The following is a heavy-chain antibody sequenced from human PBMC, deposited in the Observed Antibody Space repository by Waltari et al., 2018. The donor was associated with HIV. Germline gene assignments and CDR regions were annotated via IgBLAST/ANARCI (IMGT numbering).Heavy chain of an antibody. Sequence: QVQLQQWGAGLLKPSETLSLTCAVYGGSFSGYYWSWIRQPPGKGLEWIGEINHSGSTNYNPSLKSRVTISVDTSKNQFSLKLSSVTAADTAVYYCARGPHYGSGSYSTSYGVDYWGQGTLVTVSS. V-gene: IGHV4-34*01. CDR1: GGSFSGYY. CDR2: INHSGST. D-gene: IGHD3-10*01. J-gene: IGHJ4*02. CDR3: ARGPHYGSGSYSTSYGVDY.